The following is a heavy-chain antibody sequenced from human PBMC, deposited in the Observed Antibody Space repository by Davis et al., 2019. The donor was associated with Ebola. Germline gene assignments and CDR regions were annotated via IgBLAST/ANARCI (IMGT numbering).Heavy chain of an antibody. D-gene: IGHD5-12*01. J-gene: IGHJ6*02. CDR3: AKDQGRGYSGYDYPRGHYYYGMDV. Sequence: GESLKISCAASGFTFSSYGMHWVRQAPGKGLEWVAVISYDGSNKYYADSVKGRFTISRDNSKNTLYLQMNSLRAEDTAVYYCAKDQGRGYSGYDYPRGHYYYGMDVWGQGTTVTVSS. CDR2: ISYDGSNK. CDR1: GFTFSSYG. V-gene: IGHV3-30*18.